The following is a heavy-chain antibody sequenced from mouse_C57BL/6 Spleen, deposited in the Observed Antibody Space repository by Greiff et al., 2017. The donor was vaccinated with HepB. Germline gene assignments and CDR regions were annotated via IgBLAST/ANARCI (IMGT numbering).Heavy chain of an antibody. V-gene: IGHV6-3*01. CDR3: TATMVTTEYFDV. CDR2: IRLKSDNYAT. Sequence: DVQLQESGGGLVQPGGSMKLSCVASGFTFSNYWMNWVRQSPEKGLECVAQIRLKSDNYATHYAESVKGRFTISRDDSKSSVYLQMNNLRAEDTGIYYCTATMVTTEYFDVWGTGTTVTVSS. J-gene: IGHJ1*03. D-gene: IGHD2-2*01. CDR1: GFTFSNYW.